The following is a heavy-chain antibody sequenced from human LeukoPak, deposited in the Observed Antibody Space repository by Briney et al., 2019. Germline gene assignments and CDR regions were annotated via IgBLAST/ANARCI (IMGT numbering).Heavy chain of an antibody. V-gene: IGHV3-30-3*01. D-gene: IGHD6-13*01. CDR3: ARDSPYSSSWYAIDY. CDR1: GFTFSSYA. Sequence: QPGGSLRLSCAASGFTFSSYAMHWVRQALGKGLEWVAVISYDGSNKYYADSVKGRFTISRDNSKNTLYLQMNSLRAEDTAVYYCARDSPYSSSWYAIDYWGQGTLVTVSS. J-gene: IGHJ4*02. CDR2: ISYDGSNK.